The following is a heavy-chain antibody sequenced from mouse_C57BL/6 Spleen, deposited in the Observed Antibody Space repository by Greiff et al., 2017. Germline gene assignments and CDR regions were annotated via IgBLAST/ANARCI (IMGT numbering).Heavy chain of an antibody. CDR1: EYEFPSHD. D-gene: IGHD2-2*01. J-gene: IGHJ4*01. CDR3: ARHGGYDEGAMDY. V-gene: IGHV5-2*01. Sequence: EVKLQESGGGLVQPGESLKLSCESNEYEFPSHDMSWVRKTPEKRLELVAAINSDGGSTYFPDTMERRFIISRDNTKKTLYLQMSSLRSEDTALYYCARHGGYDEGAMDYWGQGTSVTVSS. CDR2: INSDGGST.